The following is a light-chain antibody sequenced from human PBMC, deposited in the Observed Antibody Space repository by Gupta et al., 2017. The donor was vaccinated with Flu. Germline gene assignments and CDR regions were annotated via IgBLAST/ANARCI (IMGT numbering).Light chain of an antibody. CDR1: QNINTW. CDR2: KAS. Sequence: PSTLSVSLGDRVTISCRASQNINTWLAWFQQKPGRAPKLLISKASILEDGVPTRFAGSGSGTQFSLTITNIQADDFASYYCQHYDSDPYTFGHGTKLEI. J-gene: IGKJ2*01. V-gene: IGKV1-5*03. CDR3: QHYDSDPYT.